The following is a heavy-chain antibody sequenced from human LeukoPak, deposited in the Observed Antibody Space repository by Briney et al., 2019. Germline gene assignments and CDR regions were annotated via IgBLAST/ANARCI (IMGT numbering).Heavy chain of an antibody. V-gene: IGHV4-59*01. Sequence: PSQTLSLTCTVSGGPISSYYWSWFRQPPGKGLEWIGYVYYSGSTKYNPSLKSRVTISVDTSQNQFSLKLSSVTAADTALYFCAKVTMVRGAPDYWGQGTLVTVSS. D-gene: IGHD3-10*01. CDR1: GGPISSYY. CDR3: AKVTMVRGAPDY. J-gene: IGHJ4*02. CDR2: VYYSGST.